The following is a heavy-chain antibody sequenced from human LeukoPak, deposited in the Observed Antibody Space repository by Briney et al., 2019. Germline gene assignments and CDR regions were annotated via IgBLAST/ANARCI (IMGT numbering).Heavy chain of an antibody. CDR3: AREMTTKGQFDS. V-gene: IGHV3-30*04. CDR1: GFTFSHHS. Sequence: GGSLRFSCAASGFTFSHHSMNWIRQAPGKGLEWVAVISYDGRVTYYADSVRGRFTISRDNSKNIQYLQMNNMTPGDTAVYFCAREMTTKGQFDSWGRGTLVTVSS. CDR2: ISYDGRVT. J-gene: IGHJ4*01. D-gene: IGHD1-1*01.